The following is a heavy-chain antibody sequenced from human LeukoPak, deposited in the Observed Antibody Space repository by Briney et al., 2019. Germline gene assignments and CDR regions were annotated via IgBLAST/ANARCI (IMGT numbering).Heavy chain of an antibody. J-gene: IGHJ4*02. CDR3: SYGSGSYRVFDY. CDR2: IYYSGST. CDR1: GGSISSGGYY. V-gene: IGHV4-31*03. D-gene: IGHD3-10*01. Sequence: SETLSLTCTVSGGSISSGGYYWSWIRQHPGKGLEWIGYIYYSGSTYYNPSLKSRVTISVDTSKNQFSLKLSSVTAADTAVYYCSYGSGSYRVFDYWGQGTLVTVSS.